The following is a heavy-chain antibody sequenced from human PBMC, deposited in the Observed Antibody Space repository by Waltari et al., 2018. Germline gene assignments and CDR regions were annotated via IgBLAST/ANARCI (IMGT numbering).Heavy chain of an antibody. J-gene: IGHJ4*02. CDR2: IKKDGSTK. Sequence: EVQVVESGGDLVQPGGSLRLSCAASGFTFSDYWMGWGRQAPGKGLEWVANIKKDGSTKYYVDSVKGRFTISRDNARDSLLLQMNSLRAEDTAVYYCARHGDFCFDFWGQGIVVTVSS. CDR1: GFTFSDYW. CDR3: ARHGDFCFDF. D-gene: IGHD4-17*01. V-gene: IGHV3-7*01.